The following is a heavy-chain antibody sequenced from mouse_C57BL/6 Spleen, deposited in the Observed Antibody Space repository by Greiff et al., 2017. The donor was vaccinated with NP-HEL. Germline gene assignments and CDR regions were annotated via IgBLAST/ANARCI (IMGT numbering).Heavy chain of an antibody. Sequence: VQLQQPGAELVMPGASVKLSCKASGYTFTSYWMHWVKQRPGQGLEWIGEIDPSDSYTNYNQKFKGKSTLTVDKSSSTAYMQLSSLTSEDSAVYYCARSGTTVVPNYWYFDVWGTGTTVTVSS. D-gene: IGHD1-1*01. CDR2: IDPSDSYT. CDR3: ARSGTTVVPNYWYFDV. J-gene: IGHJ1*03. CDR1: GYTFTSYW. V-gene: IGHV1-69*01.